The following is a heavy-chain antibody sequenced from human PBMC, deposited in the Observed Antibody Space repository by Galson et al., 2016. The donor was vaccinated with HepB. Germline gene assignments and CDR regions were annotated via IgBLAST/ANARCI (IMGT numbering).Heavy chain of an antibody. Sequence: SLRLSCSATGFTFNDHAMHWVRQVPGKGLEWVSGINRESDIMAYAGSVRGRFTISRDNAQNSLHLQMNSLRVEDTALYYCAKDIGPGLGAVDDWGQGTLVTVSA. D-gene: IGHD3-16*01. CDR1: GFTFNDHA. V-gene: IGHV3-9*01. J-gene: IGHJ4*02. CDR3: AKDIGPGLGAVDD. CDR2: INRESDIM.